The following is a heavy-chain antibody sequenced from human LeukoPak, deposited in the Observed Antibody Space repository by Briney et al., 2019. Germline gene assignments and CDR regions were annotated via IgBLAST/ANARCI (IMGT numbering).Heavy chain of an antibody. D-gene: IGHD6-13*01. CDR3: ARGYSSPDY. J-gene: IGHJ4*02. V-gene: IGHV3-66*01. Sequence: GGSLRLSCAASGFTASSNYMSWVRQALGKGLEWVSVIYNDGSIFYADSVRGRFTVSRDNSKNTLYHQMNSLRTEDTAVYYCARGYSSPDYWGQGTLVTVSS. CDR1: GFTASSNY. CDR2: IYNDGSI.